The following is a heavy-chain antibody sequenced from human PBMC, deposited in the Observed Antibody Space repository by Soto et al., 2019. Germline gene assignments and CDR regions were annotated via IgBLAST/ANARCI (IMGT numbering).Heavy chain of an antibody. J-gene: IGHJ4*02. CDR2: IIPIFGTT. CDR3: ARWGGIVTTSTFVGPFDY. D-gene: IGHD1-1*01. Sequence: QVQLVQSGAEVKKPGSSVKVSCKASGGTFSSYGFNWVRQAPGQGPEWMGGIIPIFGTTNYAQKFQGRVTITADESTSTAYMELSSLRSEDTALYYCARWGGIVTTSTFVGPFDYWGQGTLVTVSS. V-gene: IGHV1-69*01. CDR1: GGTFSSYG.